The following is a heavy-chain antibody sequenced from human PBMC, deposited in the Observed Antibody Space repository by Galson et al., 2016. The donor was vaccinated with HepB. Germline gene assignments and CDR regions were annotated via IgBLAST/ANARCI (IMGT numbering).Heavy chain of an antibody. Sequence: SVKVSCKASGHTFTHYYMHWVRQAPGQGLEWMGIIKPTGETTDYAQKFQGRVTMTSDTSTSTVYMELSSLTSEDTAVYYCAGAGDQYFDQWGQGTLVTVSS. CDR2: IKPTGETT. CDR1: GHTFTHYY. V-gene: IGHV1-46*01. D-gene: IGHD7-27*01. CDR3: AGAGDQYFDQ. J-gene: IGHJ4*02.